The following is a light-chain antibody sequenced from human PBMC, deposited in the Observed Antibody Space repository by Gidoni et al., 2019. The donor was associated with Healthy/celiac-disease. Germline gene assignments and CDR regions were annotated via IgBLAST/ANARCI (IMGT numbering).Light chain of an antibody. V-gene: IGKV4-1*01. Sequence: DIVMTQSPDSLAVSLGDRATINCKSSQSVLYSSNNKNYLAWYQQKPGQPPKLLIYWASTRESGVPARFSGSGSGTDFTLTISSLQAEDVAVYYCQQYYSTPLTFGGGTKVEIK. J-gene: IGKJ4*01. CDR2: WAS. CDR1: QSVLYSSNNKNY. CDR3: QQYYSTPLT.